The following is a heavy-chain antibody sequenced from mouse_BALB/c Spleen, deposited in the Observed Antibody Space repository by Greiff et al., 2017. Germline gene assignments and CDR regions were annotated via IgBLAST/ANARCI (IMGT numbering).Heavy chain of an antibody. CDR2: ISSGSSTI. V-gene: IGHV5-17*02. J-gene: IGHJ2*01. Sequence: EVMLVESGGGLVQPGGSRKLSCAASGFTFSSFGMHWVRQAPEKGLEWVAYISSGSSTIYYADTVKGRFTISRDNPKNTLFLQMTSLRSEDTAMYYCARSNYGYGLDYWGQGTTLTVSS. CDR1: GFTFSSFG. D-gene: IGHD1-2*01. CDR3: ARSNYGYGLDY.